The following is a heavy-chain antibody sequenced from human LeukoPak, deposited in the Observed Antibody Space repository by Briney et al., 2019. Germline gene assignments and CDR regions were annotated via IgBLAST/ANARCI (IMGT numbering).Heavy chain of an antibody. Sequence: ASVRVSCKASGYTFTGYYMHWVRQAPGQGLEWMGWINPNSGGTNYAQKFQGRVTMTRDTSISTAYMELSRLRSDDTAVYYCARDLSPVEAWVYYWGQGTLVTVSS. CDR3: ARDLSPVEAWVYY. D-gene: IGHD2/OR15-2a*01. CDR1: GYTFTGYY. J-gene: IGHJ4*02. V-gene: IGHV1-2*02. CDR2: INPNSGGT.